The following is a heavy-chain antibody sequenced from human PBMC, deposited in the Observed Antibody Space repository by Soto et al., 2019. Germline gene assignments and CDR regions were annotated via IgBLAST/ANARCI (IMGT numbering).Heavy chain of an antibody. CDR2: IGDSGAST. Sequence: EVLLLESGGGLVQPGGSLRLSCEASGFSFSSFAMNWVRQAPGKGLEWVSAIGDSGASTYYADSVKGRFTISRDNSRNTLYLPLNSLRAEDTAVYYCVKWVERAVWGNGTTVTVSS. D-gene: IGHD1-26*01. CDR1: GFSFSSFA. CDR3: VKWVERAV. V-gene: IGHV3-23*01. J-gene: IGHJ6*04.